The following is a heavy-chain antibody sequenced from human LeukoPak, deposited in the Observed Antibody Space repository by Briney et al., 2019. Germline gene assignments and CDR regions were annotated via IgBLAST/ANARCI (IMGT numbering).Heavy chain of an antibody. CDR1: GGSIRSYY. V-gene: IGHV4-4*08. CDR2: IYTSGNT. CDR3: ARLHPVGYFDY. Sequence: SETLSLTCTGSGGSIRSYYWSWIRQPPGKGLEWIGYIYTSGNTNYNPSLKSRVTISIDTSKNQSSLKLSSVTAADTAVYFCARLHPVGYFDYWGQGTLVTVSS. J-gene: IGHJ4*02.